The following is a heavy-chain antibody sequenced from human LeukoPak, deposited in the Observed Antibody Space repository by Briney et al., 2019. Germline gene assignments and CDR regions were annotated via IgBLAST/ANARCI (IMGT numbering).Heavy chain of an antibody. V-gene: IGHV4-59*01. CDR1: GGSISSYY. Sequence: LETLSLTCTVSGGSISSYYWSWIRQPPGKGLEWIGYIYYSGSTSGSTNYNPSLKSRVTISVDTSKNQFSLKLSSVTAADTAVYYCARGEDLWGQGTLVTVSS. CDR3: ARGEDL. J-gene: IGHJ5*02. CDR2: IYYSGSTSGST.